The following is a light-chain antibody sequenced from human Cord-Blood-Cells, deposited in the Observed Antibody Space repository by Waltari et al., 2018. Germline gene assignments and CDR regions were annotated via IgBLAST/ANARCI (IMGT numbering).Light chain of an antibody. CDR1: QSISSW. CDR3: QKYNSYWT. Sequence: DIHMTPSPSTLSASVGDRVTITCPATQSISSWLVWDQQKPGKVPKILIYKASSLDSGVPSRFSGSGAGTEFTLTISSLQPDDVATYYCQKYNSYWTFGQGTKVEIK. CDR2: KAS. V-gene: IGKV1-5*03. J-gene: IGKJ1*01.